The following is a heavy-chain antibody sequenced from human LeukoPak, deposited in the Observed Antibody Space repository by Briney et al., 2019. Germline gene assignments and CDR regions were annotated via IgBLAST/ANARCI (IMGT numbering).Heavy chain of an antibody. CDR3: AIQKWGRGWYSDY. CDR1: GYIFSTYW. D-gene: IGHD6-19*01. Sequence: GESLQISCKGSGYIFSTYWITWVRQMPGKGLEWMGWIDPSDSNTNYSPSFQGHVTISADKAISTAYLQWSSLKASDTAMYYWAIQKWGRGWYSDYRGQGTLVTVSS. J-gene: IGHJ4*02. CDR2: IDPSDSNT. V-gene: IGHV5-10-1*01.